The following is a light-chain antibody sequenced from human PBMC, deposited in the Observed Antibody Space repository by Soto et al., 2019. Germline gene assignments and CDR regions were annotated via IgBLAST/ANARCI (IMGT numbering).Light chain of an antibody. CDR1: QSVSSK. V-gene: IGKV3-15*01. CDR2: GAS. CDR3: QQYNNWLWT. Sequence: EIVMTQSPATLSVSPGERATLSCRASQSVSSKVAWYQQKPGQAPRLLIYGASTRATGIPARFSGSGSGTEFTLTISSLQSEDFAVYYCQQYNNWLWTFGQGTKVKI. J-gene: IGKJ1*01.